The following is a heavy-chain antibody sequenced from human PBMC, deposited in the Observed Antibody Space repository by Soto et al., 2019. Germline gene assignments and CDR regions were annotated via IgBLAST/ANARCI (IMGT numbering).Heavy chain of an antibody. CDR2: ISAYNGNT. CDR3: ARDGAVGENYYYYGMDV. D-gene: IGHD3-16*01. J-gene: IGHJ6*02. CDR1: GYTFTSYG. V-gene: IGHV1-18*01. Sequence: QVQLVQSGAEVKKPGASVKVSCKASGYTFTSYGISWVRQAPGQGLEWMGWISAYNGNTNYAQKLQGRVTMTTDTSTSTAYMELRSLRSDDKAVYYCARDGAVGENYYYYGMDVWGQGTTVTVSS.